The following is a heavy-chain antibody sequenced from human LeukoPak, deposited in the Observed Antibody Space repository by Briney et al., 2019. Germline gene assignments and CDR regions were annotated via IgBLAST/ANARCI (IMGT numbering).Heavy chain of an antibody. CDR3: ARYCGSDSYSGPVFDY. D-gene: IGHD2-21*02. V-gene: IGHV3-53*01. CDR1: GFTFSSNY. CDR2: IYSGGST. J-gene: IGHJ4*02. Sequence: GGSLRLSCAASGFTFSSNYMSWVPQAPGKGLEWGSVIYSGGSTYYADSVNGRFTISRDNSKNTLYLQMNGLRAEDTAVYYCARYCGSDSYSGPVFDYWGQGTLVTVSS.